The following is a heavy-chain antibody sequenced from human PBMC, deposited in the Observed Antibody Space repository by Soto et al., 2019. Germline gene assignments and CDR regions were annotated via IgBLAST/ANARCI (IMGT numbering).Heavy chain of an antibody. CDR2: ISGSGGST. V-gene: IGHV3-23*01. Sequence: GGSLRLSCAASGFTFSSYAMSWVRQAPGKGLEWVSAISGSGGSTYYADSVKGRFTISRDNSKNTLYLQMNSLRAEDTAVYYCAKHYSDYDFWSGYFQDYWGQGTLVTVS. J-gene: IGHJ4*02. CDR1: GFTFSSYA. CDR3: AKHYSDYDFWSGYFQDY. D-gene: IGHD3-3*01.